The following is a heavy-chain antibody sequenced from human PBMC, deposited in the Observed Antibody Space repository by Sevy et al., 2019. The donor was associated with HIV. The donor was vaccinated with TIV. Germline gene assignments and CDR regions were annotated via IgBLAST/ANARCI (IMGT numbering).Heavy chain of an antibody. D-gene: IGHD2-2*01. V-gene: IGHV3-23*01. Sequence: GGSLRLSCAASGFTFTSYAMSWVRQAPGKGLEWVSSISGSHGTPYYADSVKGRFTISTDNSKNTLYLQMSSLRAEDTAVHYCAKSEWGNIGFCTRSSCYPFDYWGQGTLVTVSS. CDR2: ISGSHGTP. CDR3: AKSEWGNIGFCTRSSCYPFDY. J-gene: IGHJ4*02. CDR1: GFTFTSYA.